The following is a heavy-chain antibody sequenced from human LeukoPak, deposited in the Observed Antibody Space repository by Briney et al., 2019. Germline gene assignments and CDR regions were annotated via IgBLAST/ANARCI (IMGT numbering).Heavy chain of an antibody. D-gene: IGHD6-19*01. Sequence: SQTLSLTCTVSGGSISSGSYYWSWIRQPAGKGLEWIGRIYTSGSTNYNPSLKSRVTISVDTSKNQFSLKLSSVTAADTAVYYCARARIAVADPFDYWGQGTLVTVSS. CDR1: GGSISSGSYY. J-gene: IGHJ4*02. CDR2: IYTSGST. CDR3: ARARIAVADPFDY. V-gene: IGHV4-61*02.